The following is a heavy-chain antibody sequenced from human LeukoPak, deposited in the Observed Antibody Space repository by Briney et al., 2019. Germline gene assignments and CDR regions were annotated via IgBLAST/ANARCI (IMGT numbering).Heavy chain of an antibody. CDR3: ARREVRYYYYGMDV. Sequence: SETLSLTCTVSGGSISSGDYYWSWIRQPPGKGLEWIGYIYYSGSTYYNPSLKSRVTISVDTSKNQSSLKLSSVTAADTAVYYCARREVRYYYYGMDVWGQGTTVTVSS. D-gene: IGHD1-26*01. CDR2: IYYSGST. J-gene: IGHJ6*02. CDR1: GGSISSGDYY. V-gene: IGHV4-30-4*01.